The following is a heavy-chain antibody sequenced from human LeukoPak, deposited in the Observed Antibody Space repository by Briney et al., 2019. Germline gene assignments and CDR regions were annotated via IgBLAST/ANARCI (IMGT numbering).Heavy chain of an antibody. V-gene: IGHV3-74*01. CDR1: GFSFSVYW. Sequence: GGSLRLSCAASGFSFSVYWMHWVRQAPEKGPVWVSRIKTDGSITDYADSVKGRFTISRDSSKNTLFLQMNRLRPEDAAVYYCAKAPVTTCRGAFCYPFDYWGLGTLVTVSS. CDR3: AKAPVTTCRGAFCYPFDY. CDR2: IKTDGSIT. J-gene: IGHJ4*02. D-gene: IGHD2-15*01.